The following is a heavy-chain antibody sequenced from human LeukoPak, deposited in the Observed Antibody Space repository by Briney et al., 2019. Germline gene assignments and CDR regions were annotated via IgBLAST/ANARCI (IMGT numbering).Heavy chain of an antibody. CDR1: GFTFSSYW. J-gene: IGHJ4*02. V-gene: IGHV3-74*01. CDR3: SGGGSGWYSNY. D-gene: IGHD6-19*01. Sequence: GGSLRLSCAASGFTFSSYWMHWVRQAPGKGLVWVSRINTDGSSTNYADSVKGRFTISRDNAKSTLYLQMNNLRAEDTAVYYCSGGGSGWYSNYWGQGTLVTVSS. CDR2: INTDGSST.